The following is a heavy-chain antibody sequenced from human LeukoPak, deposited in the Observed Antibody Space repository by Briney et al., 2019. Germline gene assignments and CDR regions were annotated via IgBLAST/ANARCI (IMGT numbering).Heavy chain of an antibody. CDR1: GLTFSSYA. CDR2: ISGSGGST. Sequence: SGGSLRLSCAASGLTFSSYAMSWVRQAPGKGLEWVSAISGSGGSTYYADSVKGRFTISRDSSKNTLYLQMNSLRAEDTAVYYCAQTGGDSSGYYYYSFDYWGQGTLVTVSS. J-gene: IGHJ4*02. V-gene: IGHV3-23*01. CDR3: AQTGGDSSGYYYYSFDY. D-gene: IGHD3-22*01.